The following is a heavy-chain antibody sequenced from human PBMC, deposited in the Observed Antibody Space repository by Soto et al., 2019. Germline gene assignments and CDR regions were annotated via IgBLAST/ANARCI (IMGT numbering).Heavy chain of an antibody. CDR2: ISYDGSNK. Sequence: GSLRLSCAASGFTFSSYGMHRVRQAPGKGLEWVAVISYDGSNKYYADSVKGRFTISRDNSKNTLYLQMNSLRAEDTAVYYCAKDLPAKNGYSYGFDYWGQGTLVTV. V-gene: IGHV3-30*18. J-gene: IGHJ4*02. CDR3: AKDLPAKNGYSYGFDY. D-gene: IGHD5-18*01. CDR1: GFTFSSYG.